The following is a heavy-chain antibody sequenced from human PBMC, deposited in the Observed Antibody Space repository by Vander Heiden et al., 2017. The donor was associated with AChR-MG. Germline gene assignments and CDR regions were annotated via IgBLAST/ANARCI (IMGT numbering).Heavy chain of an antibody. CDR3: AIIYRRGGATTIHY. J-gene: IGHJ4*02. Sequence: QVQLQESGPGLVKPSETLSLTWTVSDGPISSYHWSWIRQPPGKGLEWIAYIYYRGSTNYHPALKSRVTISVDTSKNQFSLKLSSVTAADTAVYYCAIIYRRGGATTIHYWGQGTLVTVSS. CDR2: IYYRGST. V-gene: IGHV4-59*01. CDR1: DGPISSYH. D-gene: IGHD1-26*01.